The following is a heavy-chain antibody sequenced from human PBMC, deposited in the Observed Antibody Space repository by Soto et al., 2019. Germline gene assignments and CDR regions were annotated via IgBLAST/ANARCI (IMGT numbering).Heavy chain of an antibody. D-gene: IGHD3-10*01. Sequence: SETLSLTCTVSGGSISSYYWSWIRQPPGKGLEWIGYIYYSGSTNYNPSLKSRVTISVDTSKSQLSLKLSSVTAADTAVYYCARDKIEDYGSGSSYYYYYYGMDVWGQGTTVTVSS. CDR2: IYYSGST. CDR1: GGSISSYY. CDR3: ARDKIEDYGSGSSYYYYYYGMDV. J-gene: IGHJ6*02. V-gene: IGHV4-59*01.